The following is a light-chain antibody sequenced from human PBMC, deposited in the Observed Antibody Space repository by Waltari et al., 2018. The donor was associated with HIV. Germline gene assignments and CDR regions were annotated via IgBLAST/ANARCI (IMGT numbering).Light chain of an antibody. Sequence: QSVLTQSPSASGTPGQRVTISCSGSISTIGGNTVSWYQHLPGTAPTLLIYSNNQRPSGVPDRFSGSKSGTSASLAISGLQSEDEADYYCAAWDANLNGRLFGGGTKLTVL. CDR2: SNN. J-gene: IGLJ2*01. CDR1: ISTIGGNT. CDR3: AAWDANLNGRL. V-gene: IGLV1-44*01.